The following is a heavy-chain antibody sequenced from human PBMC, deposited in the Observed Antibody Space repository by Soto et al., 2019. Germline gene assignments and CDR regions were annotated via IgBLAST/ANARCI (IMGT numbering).Heavy chain of an antibody. CDR1: GFTFDDYA. Sequence: GGSLRLSCAASGFTFDDYAMHWVRQAPGKGLEWVSLISGDGGSTYYADSVKGRFTISRDNSKNSLYMQMNSLRTEDTALDYGAKVQSGYFYYWGEGTLVTVSS. V-gene: IGHV3-43*02. D-gene: IGHD3-22*01. J-gene: IGHJ4*02. CDR2: ISGDGGST. CDR3: AKVQSGYFYY.